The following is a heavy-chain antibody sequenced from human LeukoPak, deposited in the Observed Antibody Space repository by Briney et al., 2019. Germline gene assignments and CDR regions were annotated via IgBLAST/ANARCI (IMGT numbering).Heavy chain of an antibody. CDR3: AKSPFPWVHYGVDV. J-gene: IGHJ6*02. Sequence: GGSLRLSCAASGFTFNNYWMHWVRQAPGKGLEWVAVTSYDGSNKYYADSVKGRFTISRVNSNNTLHLQMNSLIAEDTAVYYCAKSPFPWVHYGVDVWGQGTTVTVSS. V-gene: IGHV3-30*18. CDR1: GFTFNNYW. CDR2: TSYDGSNK.